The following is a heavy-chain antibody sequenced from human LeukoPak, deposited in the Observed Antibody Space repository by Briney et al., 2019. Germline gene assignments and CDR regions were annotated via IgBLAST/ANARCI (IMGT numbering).Heavy chain of an antibody. CDR1: GGSISSGGYS. CDR3: AREAPSPYSSSPPVI. CDR2: IYYSGST. J-gene: IGHJ3*02. D-gene: IGHD6-6*01. V-gene: IGHV4-30-4*07. Sequence: PSETLSLTCAVSGGSISSGGYSWSWIRQPPGKGLEWIGYIYYSGSTYYNPPLKSRVTISVDTSKNQFSLKLSSVTAADTAVYYCAREAPSPYSSSPPVIWGQGTMVTVSS.